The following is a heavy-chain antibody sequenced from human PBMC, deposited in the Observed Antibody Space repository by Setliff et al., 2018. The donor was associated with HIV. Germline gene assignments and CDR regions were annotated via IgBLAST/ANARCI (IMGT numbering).Heavy chain of an antibody. CDR1: GFTFSNAW. CDR2: ISSSSSTI. Sequence: GSLRLSCAASGFTFSNAWMNWVRQAPGKGLEWVSYISSSSSTIHHSDSVKGRFTISRDNAKNSLYLQMNSLRAEDTAMYYCARSRPTNYFDYWGQGTLVTVSS. D-gene: IGHD2-2*01. CDR3: ARSRPTNYFDY. V-gene: IGHV3-48*04. J-gene: IGHJ4*02.